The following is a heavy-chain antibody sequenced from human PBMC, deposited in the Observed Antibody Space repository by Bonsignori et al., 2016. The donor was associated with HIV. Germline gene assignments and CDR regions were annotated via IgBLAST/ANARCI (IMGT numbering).Heavy chain of an antibody. J-gene: IGHJ6*03. V-gene: IGHV1-2*02. CDR2: INPNSGGT. Sequence: WVRQAPGQGLEWMGWINPNSGGTNYAQKFQGRVTMTRDTSISTAYMELSRLRSDDTAVYYCARAGSWQSLSYYYYYMDVWGKGTTVTVSS. CDR3: ARAGSWQSLSYYYYYMDV. D-gene: IGHD1-26*01.